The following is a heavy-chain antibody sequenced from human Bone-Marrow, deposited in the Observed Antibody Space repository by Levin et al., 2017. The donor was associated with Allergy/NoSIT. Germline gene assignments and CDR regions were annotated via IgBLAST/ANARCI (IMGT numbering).Heavy chain of an antibody. CDR3: ARDLGRAMENYFYYGLDV. Sequence: LKISCAASGFTFSNSWMHWVRQVPGKGLVWVSRINSFGTSTIYTDSVKGRFTISRDNAKNTVYLQMNSLGVEDTAVYYCARDLGRAMENYFYYGLDVWGQGTTVTVSS. CDR1: GFTFSNSW. J-gene: IGHJ6*02. V-gene: IGHV3-74*01. D-gene: IGHD5-18*01. CDR2: INSFGTST.